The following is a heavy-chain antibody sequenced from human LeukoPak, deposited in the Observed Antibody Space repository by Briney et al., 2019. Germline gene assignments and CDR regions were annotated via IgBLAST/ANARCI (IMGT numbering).Heavy chain of an antibody. J-gene: IGHJ6*02. CDR3: ARGVDRQRFYYYYGMDV. CDR2: INDSGST. D-gene: IGHD3-22*01. V-gene: IGHV4-34*01. Sequence: PSETLSLTCAGYGGSFSGYSWSWIRQPPGKGLEWLGEINDSGSTNYNPSLKSRVTISVDTSKNEFSVNLSSVTAADTAVYYCARGVDRQRFYYYYGMDVWGQGTTVTVSS. CDR1: GGSFSGYS.